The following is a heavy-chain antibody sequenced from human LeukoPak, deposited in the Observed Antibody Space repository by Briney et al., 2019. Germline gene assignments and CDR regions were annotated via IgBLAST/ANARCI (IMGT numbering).Heavy chain of an antibody. D-gene: IGHD3-22*01. Sequence: SETLSLTCTVSGGSISGSSYYWSWIRQPPGKGLEWIGYIYYSESTNYNPSLKSRVTISVDTSKNQFSLKLSSVTAADTAVYYCARDAYYYDSSGYYQNWFDPWGQGTLVTVSS. CDR3: ARDAYYYDSSGYYQNWFDP. CDR1: GGSISGSSYY. V-gene: IGHV4-61*01. CDR2: IYYSEST. J-gene: IGHJ5*02.